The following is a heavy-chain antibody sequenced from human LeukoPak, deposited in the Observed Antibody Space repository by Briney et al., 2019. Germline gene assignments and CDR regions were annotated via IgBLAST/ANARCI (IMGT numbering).Heavy chain of an antibody. CDR3: ARGAPPRILWFGDPYYFDY. V-gene: IGHV4-34*01. Sequence: PSETLSLTCAVYGGSFSGYYWSWIRQPPGKGLEWIGEINHSGSTNYNPSLKSRVTISVDTSKNQFSLKLSSVTAADTAVYYCARGAPPRILWFGDPYYFDYWGQGTLVTVSS. CDR2: INHSGST. J-gene: IGHJ4*02. D-gene: IGHD3-10*01. CDR1: GGSFSGYY.